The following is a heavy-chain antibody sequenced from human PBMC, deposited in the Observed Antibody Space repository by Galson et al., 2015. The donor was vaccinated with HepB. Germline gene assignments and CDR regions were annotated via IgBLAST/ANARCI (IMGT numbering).Heavy chain of an antibody. CDR3: ARVRWSSGWYLGGYFDY. D-gene: IGHD6-19*01. J-gene: IGHJ4*02. CDR1: GYTFTSYD. V-gene: IGHV1-18*01. Sequence: SVKVSCKASGYTFTSYDINWVRQATGQGLEWMGWISAYNGNTNYAQKLQGRVTMTTDTSTSTAYMELRSLRSDDTAVYYCARVRWSSGWYLGGYFDYWGQGTLVTVSS. CDR2: ISAYNGNT.